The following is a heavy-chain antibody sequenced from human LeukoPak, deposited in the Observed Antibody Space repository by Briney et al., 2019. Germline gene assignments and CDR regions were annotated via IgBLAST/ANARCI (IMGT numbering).Heavy chain of an antibody. CDR1: GFTFSSYA. J-gene: IGHJ4*02. CDR2: ISYDGTNK. CDR3: ARDGYCSSTGCSAYFFDS. D-gene: IGHD2-2*03. Sequence: GRSLRLSCAASGFTFSSYAMHWVRQAPGKGLHWVAVISYDGTNKYYADSVKGRFTISRDNSKNTLYLQLNSLRPEDTALYYCARDGYCSSTGCSAYFFDSWGQGTLVTVSS. V-gene: IGHV3-30-3*01.